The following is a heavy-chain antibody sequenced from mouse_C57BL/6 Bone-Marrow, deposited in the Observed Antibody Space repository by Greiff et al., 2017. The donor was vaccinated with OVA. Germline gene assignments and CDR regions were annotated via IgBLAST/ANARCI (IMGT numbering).Heavy chain of an antibody. J-gene: IGHJ3*01. V-gene: IGHV1-69*01. Sequence: QVQLQQPGAELVMPGASVKLSCKASCYTFTSYWMHWVKQRPGQGLEWIGEIDPSDSYTNYNQKFKGKSTLTVDKSSSTAYMQLSSLTSEDSAVYYCAITTVVAPSYWGQGTLVTVSA. CDR2: IDPSDSYT. CDR3: AITTVVAPSY. CDR1: CYTFTSYW. D-gene: IGHD1-1*01.